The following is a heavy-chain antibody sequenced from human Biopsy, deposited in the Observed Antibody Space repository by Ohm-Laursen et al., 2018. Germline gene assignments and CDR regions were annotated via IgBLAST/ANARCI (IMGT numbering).Heavy chain of an antibody. D-gene: IGHD1-26*01. J-gene: IGHJ4*02. CDR3: ATFRASWDTTQGGDY. Sequence: SETLSLTCSVSGGSIGSGGYYWAWIRQLPGKGLDWIGYIYHSGTTYYNPSLKSRLTMSVDTSKNEFSLRLRSVTAADTAVYFCATFRASWDTTQGGDYWGQGTLVTVSS. V-gene: IGHV4-31*03. CDR2: IYHSGTT. CDR1: GGSIGSGGYY.